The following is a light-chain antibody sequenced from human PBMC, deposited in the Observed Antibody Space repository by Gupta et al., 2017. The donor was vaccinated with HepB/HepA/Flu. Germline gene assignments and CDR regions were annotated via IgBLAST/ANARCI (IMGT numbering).Light chain of an antibody. V-gene: IGLV4-60*03. CDR1: SGHSTYI. J-gene: IGLJ2*01. Sequence: QPVLTQSSSASASLGSSVKLTCTLSSGHSTYIIAWHQQQPGQAPRYLMKLEGSGTYNKGSGVPDRFSGSSSGADRYLSSSNLQSEDEADYYCETWDSKVFGGGTKLTVL. CDR2: LEGSGTY. CDR3: ETWDSKV.